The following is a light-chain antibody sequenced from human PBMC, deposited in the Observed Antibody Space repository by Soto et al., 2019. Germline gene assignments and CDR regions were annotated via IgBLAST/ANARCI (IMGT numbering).Light chain of an antibody. Sequence: QSALTQPASVSGSPGQSIIISCTGTSSDVGGYNYVSWYQQHPGKAPQLIIYEVTNRPSGVSNRFSASKSGNTASLTFSGLQAEDEADYYCSSYTSSGTYVFGTGTKVTVL. V-gene: IGLV2-14*01. CDR1: SSDVGGYNY. CDR3: SSYTSSGTYV. CDR2: EVT. J-gene: IGLJ1*01.